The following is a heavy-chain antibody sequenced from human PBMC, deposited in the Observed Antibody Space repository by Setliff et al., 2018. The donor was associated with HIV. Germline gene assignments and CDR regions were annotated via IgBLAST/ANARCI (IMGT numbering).Heavy chain of an antibody. CDR2: ILHSGPT. CDR1: GYSISSGYY. CDR3: ARPLTTSVNFWGDAFAI. V-gene: IGHV4-38-2*01. J-gene: IGHJ3*02. Sequence: PSETLSLTCAVSGYSISSGYYWGWIRQPPGKGLEWIGSILHSGPTSYNPSLRRRVTISVDTSKNQFSLELTSVTAADTAVYYCARPLTTSVNFWGDAFAIWGQGTMVTVSS. D-gene: IGHD3-3*01.